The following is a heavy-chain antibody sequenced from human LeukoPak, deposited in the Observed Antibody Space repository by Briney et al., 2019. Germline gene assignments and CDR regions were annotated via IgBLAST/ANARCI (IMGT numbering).Heavy chain of an antibody. CDR2: INHSGNT. J-gene: IGHJ4*02. CDR3: ARGGFYCGGDCYVDY. V-gene: IGHV4-34*01. CDR1: GGSFSVYY. D-gene: IGHD2-21*02. Sequence: SETLSLTCAVYGGSFSVYYWSWIRQPPGKGLEWIGEINHSGNTNYNPSLKSRVTISVDTSKNQFSLKLSSVTAADTAVYYCARGGFYCGGDCYVDYWSQGTLVTVSS.